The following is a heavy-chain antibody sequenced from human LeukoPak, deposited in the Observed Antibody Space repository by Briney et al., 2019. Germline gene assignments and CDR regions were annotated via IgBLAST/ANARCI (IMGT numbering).Heavy chain of an antibody. CDR3: ARELLFDY. CDR1: GFTFSSYS. CDR2: ISSSSSTI. V-gene: IGHV3-48*04. D-gene: IGHD2-15*01. Sequence: GGSLRLSCAASGFTFSSYSMNWVRRAPGKGLEWVSYISSSSSTIYYADSVKGRFTISRDNAKNSLYLQMNSLRAEDTAVYYCARELLFDYWGQGTLVTVSS. J-gene: IGHJ4*02.